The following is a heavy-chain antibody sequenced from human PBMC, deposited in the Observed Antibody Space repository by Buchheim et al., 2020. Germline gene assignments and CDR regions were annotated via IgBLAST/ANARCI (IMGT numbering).Heavy chain of an antibody. J-gene: IGHJ6*02. D-gene: IGHD3-10*01. CDR2: ISGSGGST. V-gene: IGHV3-23*01. CDR3: AKWGGSGSYYNPPARLVHYYYYYGMDV. Sequence: EVQLLESGGGLVQPGGSLRLSCAASGFTFSSYAMSWVRQAPGKGLEWVSAISGSGGSTYYADSVKGRFTISRDNSKNTLYLQMNSLRAEDTAVYYCAKWGGSGSYYNPPARLVHYYYYYGMDVWGQGTT. CDR1: GFTFSSYA.